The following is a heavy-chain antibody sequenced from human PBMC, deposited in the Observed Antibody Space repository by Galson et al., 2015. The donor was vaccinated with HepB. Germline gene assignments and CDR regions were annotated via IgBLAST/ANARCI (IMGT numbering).Heavy chain of an antibody. CDR2: IDWDDDK. V-gene: IGHV2-70*11. CDR3: ARIKSTPDWLGSFDY. CDR1: GFSLSTSGMC. J-gene: IGHJ4*02. D-gene: IGHD3-9*01. Sequence: PALVKPTQTLALTCTFSGFSLSTSGMCVSWIRQPPGKALEWLARIDWDDDKYYSTSLKTRLTISKDTSKNQVVLTMTNMDPVDTATYYCARIKSTPDWLGSFDYWGQGTLVTVSS.